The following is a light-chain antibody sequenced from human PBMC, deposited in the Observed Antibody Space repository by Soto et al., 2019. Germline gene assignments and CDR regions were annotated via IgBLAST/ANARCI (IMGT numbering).Light chain of an antibody. Sequence: DIPMTQFPATLSASVGARVTITCRASQSISSWLAWYQQKPGKAPKLLIYDASSLESGVPSRFSGSGSGTEFTLTISSLQPDDFATYYCQQYNSDSPKTFGQGTKVDI. V-gene: IGKV1-5*01. CDR2: DAS. CDR1: QSISSW. CDR3: QQYNSDSPKT. J-gene: IGKJ1*01.